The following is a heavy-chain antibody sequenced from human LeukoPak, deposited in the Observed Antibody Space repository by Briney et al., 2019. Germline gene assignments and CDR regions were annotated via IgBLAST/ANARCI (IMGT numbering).Heavy chain of an antibody. Sequence: SQTLSLTCTVSGGSLSPYYWSWIRQSPGKGLEWIGYISYSGSTNSHPSLKSRVTISVDMSKPQFYLELSSVTAADTAVYYCARNRRDGYIREWGQGTLVTVSS. CDR2: ISYSGST. CDR1: GGSLSPYY. V-gene: IGHV4-59*01. D-gene: IGHD5-24*01. J-gene: IGHJ4*02. CDR3: ARNRRDGYIRE.